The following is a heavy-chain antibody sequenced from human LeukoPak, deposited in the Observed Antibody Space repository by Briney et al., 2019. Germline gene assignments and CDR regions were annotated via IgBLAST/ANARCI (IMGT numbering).Heavy chain of an antibody. V-gene: IGHV3-23*01. J-gene: IGHJ4*02. Sequence: PGGSLRLSCAASGFTFSSYSMNWVRQAPGKGLEWVSLISHSGDNTYYPDSVKGRFTISRDNSKNTLFLQMNSLRAEDAAIYYCAKGGRETDYWGQGTLVTVSS. D-gene: IGHD1-26*01. CDR3: AKGGRETDY. CDR1: GFTFSSYS. CDR2: ISHSGDNT.